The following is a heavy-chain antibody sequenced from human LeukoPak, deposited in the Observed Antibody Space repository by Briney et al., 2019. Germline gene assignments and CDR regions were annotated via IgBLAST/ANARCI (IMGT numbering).Heavy chain of an antibody. CDR3: ARGSGYSYGSVDY. Sequence: GGSLTLSCADSGFTVSSTHISRGRQSHGQVLEWGSVIYSGGSTYYADSVKGRFTISRDNSKNTLYLQMNSLRAEDTAVYYCARGSGYSYGSVDYWGQGTLVTVSS. J-gene: IGHJ4*02. CDR1: GFTVSSTH. CDR2: IYSGGST. D-gene: IGHD5-18*01. V-gene: IGHV3-53*01.